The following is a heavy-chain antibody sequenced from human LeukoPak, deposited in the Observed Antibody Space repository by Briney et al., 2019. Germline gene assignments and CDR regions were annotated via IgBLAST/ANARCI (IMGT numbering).Heavy chain of an antibody. CDR3: AKGTVDWYEVGVDY. Sequence: PGGSLRLSCAASGFTFSSYAMSWVRQAPGKGLEWVSAISGSGGSTYYADSVKGRFTTSRDNSKNTLYLQMNSLRAEDTAVYYCAKGTVDWYEVGVDYWGQGTLVTVSS. V-gene: IGHV3-23*01. J-gene: IGHJ4*02. D-gene: IGHD1-1*01. CDR2: ISGSGGST. CDR1: GFTFSSYA.